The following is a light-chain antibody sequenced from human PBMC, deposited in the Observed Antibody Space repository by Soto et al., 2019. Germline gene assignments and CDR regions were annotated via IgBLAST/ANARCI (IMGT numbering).Light chain of an antibody. V-gene: IGKV1-39*01. CDR1: QTINTY. CDR2: AAS. Sequence: DIQMTQSPSSLSASIGDTVTIACRASQTINTYLNWYQQKPGKAPKLLIYAASILQSGVPSRFSGSSSGTDFTLTINSLQREDFATYYCQQSYRTPRTFGQGTKVDIK. CDR3: QQSYRTPRT. J-gene: IGKJ1*01.